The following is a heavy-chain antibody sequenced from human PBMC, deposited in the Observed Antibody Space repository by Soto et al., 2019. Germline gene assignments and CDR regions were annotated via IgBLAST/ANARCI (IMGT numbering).Heavy chain of an antibody. CDR3: ARHIDWSFDY. D-gene: IGHD3-9*01. J-gene: IGHJ4*02. Sequence: PGGSLRLSCAASGFAFSSYWMTWVRQTPGTGLEWVANINPESYTYYIDSVKGRFTVSRDSAKNSLYLQMNSLRAEDTAVYYCARHIDWSFDYWGQGALVTVSS. V-gene: IGHV3-7*01. CDR2: INPESYT. CDR1: GFAFSSYW.